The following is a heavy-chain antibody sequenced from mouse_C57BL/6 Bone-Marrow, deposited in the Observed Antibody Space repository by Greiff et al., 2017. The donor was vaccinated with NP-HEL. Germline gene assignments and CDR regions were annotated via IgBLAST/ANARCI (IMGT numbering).Heavy chain of an antibody. V-gene: IGHV5-4*01. CDR3: ARGGRSFAY. D-gene: IGHD1-1*01. CDR2: ISDGGSYT. CDR1: GFTFSSYA. J-gene: IGHJ3*01. Sequence: EVHLVESGGGLVKPGGSLKLSCAASGFTFSSYAMSWVRQTPEKRLEWVATISDGGSYTYYPDNVKGRFTISRDHAKNNLYLQMSHLKSEDTAMYYCARGGRSFAYWGQGTLVTVSA.